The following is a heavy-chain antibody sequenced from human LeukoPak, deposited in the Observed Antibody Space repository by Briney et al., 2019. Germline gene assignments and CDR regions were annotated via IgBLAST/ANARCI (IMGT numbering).Heavy chain of an antibody. V-gene: IGHV3-23*01. J-gene: IGHJ2*01. Sequence: GGSLRLSCEASGFHFGTYGKTWVRQAPGKGLEWVSGITGSSTWTYHADSVRGRFTISRDNSKNTLHLQMNNLTADDTAIYYCARELISLGPGYFDHWGRGTLVTVSS. D-gene: IGHD7-27*01. CDR3: ARELISLGPGYFDH. CDR2: ITGSSTWT. CDR1: GFHFGTYG.